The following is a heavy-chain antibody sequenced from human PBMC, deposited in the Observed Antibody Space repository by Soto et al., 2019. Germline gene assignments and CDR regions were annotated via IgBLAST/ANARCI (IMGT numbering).Heavy chain of an antibody. Sequence: QVQLVQSGAEVKKPGASIKVSCKASGYTLTAFYIHWVRQAPGQGLEWMGWINPNSGGTNYAQRFQGRVTMTRDTSIRTAYMELRRLRSDDTAVYYCARDFFPGTAVAGPVHLWGQGTLVTVSS. CDR2: INPNSGGT. CDR3: ARDFFPGTAVAGPVHL. D-gene: IGHD6-19*01. V-gene: IGHV1-2*02. J-gene: IGHJ5*02. CDR1: GYTLTAFY.